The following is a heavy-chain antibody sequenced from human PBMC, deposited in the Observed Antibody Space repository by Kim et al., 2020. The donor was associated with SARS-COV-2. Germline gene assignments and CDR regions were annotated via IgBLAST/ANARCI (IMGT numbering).Heavy chain of an antibody. J-gene: IGHJ4*02. D-gene: IGHD2-21*02. CDR1: GFTFSSYW. Sequence: GGSLRLSCAVSGFTFSSYWMSWVRQAPGKGLEWVANIKQDGSEKYYVDSVKGRFTISRDNAKNSLYLQMNSLRAEDTAVYYCARDGLKYYFDYWGQGTLV. CDR3: ARDGLKYYFDY. CDR2: IKQDGSEK. V-gene: IGHV3-7*01.